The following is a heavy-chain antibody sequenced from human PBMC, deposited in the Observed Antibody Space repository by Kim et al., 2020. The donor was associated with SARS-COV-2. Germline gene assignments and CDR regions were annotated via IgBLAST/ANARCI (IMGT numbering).Heavy chain of an antibody. Sequence: ASVKVSCKASGYTFTGYYMHWVRQAPGQGLEWMGRINPNSGGTNYAQKFQGRVTMTRDTSISTAYMELSRLRSDDTAVYYCARGGGRYGSGSYCFDYWGQGTLVTVSS. CDR3: ARGGGRYGSGSYCFDY. CDR1: GYTFTGYY. J-gene: IGHJ4*02. CDR2: INPNSGGT. D-gene: IGHD3-10*01. V-gene: IGHV1-2*06.